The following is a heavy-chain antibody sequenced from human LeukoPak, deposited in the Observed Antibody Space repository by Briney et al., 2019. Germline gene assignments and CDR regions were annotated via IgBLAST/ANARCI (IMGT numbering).Heavy chain of an antibody. CDR1: GFTFSSYA. CDR3: AKGGVGAPPPFDY. Sequence: PGRSLRLSCAASGFTFSSYAMHWVRQAPGKGLEWVAVISYDGSNKYYADSVKGRFTISRDNSKNTLYLQMNSLRAEDTAVYYCAKGGVGAPPPFDYWGQGTLVTVSS. D-gene: IGHD1-26*01. CDR2: ISYDGSNK. J-gene: IGHJ4*02. V-gene: IGHV3-30-3*01.